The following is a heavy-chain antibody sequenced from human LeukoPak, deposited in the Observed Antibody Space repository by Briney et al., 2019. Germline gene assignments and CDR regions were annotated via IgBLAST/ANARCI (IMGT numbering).Heavy chain of an antibody. CDR2: IYYSGST. D-gene: IGHD3-3*01. Sequence: SETLSLTCTVSGGSISSYYWSWIRQPPGKGLEWIGYIYYSGSTNYNPSLKSRVTISVDTSKNQFSLKLSSVTAADTAVYYCARDSYYDFWSGLGGYYYYGMDVWGQGTTVTVSS. CDR3: ARDSYYDFWSGLGGYYYYGMDV. CDR1: GGSISSYY. J-gene: IGHJ6*02. V-gene: IGHV4-59*12.